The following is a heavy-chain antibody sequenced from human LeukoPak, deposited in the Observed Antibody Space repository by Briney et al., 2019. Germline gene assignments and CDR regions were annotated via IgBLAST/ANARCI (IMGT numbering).Heavy chain of an antibody. CDR3: ARVNRYSSSWSPWDFDY. CDR1: GFTFSSYG. V-gene: IGHV1-2*02. CDR2: INPNSGGT. J-gene: IGHJ4*02. D-gene: IGHD6-13*01. Sequence: GGSLRLSCAASGFTFSSYGMHWVRQAPGQGLEWMGWINPNSGGTNYAQKFQGRVTMTRDTSISTAYMELSRLRSDDTAVYYCARVNRYSSSWSPWDFDYWGQGTLVTVSS.